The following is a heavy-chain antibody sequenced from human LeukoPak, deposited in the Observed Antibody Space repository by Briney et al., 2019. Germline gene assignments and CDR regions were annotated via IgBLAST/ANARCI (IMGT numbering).Heavy chain of an antibody. V-gene: IGHV1-2*02. CDR2: INPNSGAT. CDR3: ARGRFGEWDNWFDP. J-gene: IGHJ5*02. CDR1: GYTFTGYY. D-gene: IGHD3-10*01. Sequence: ASVTVSCKASGYTFTGYYIHWVRQAPGQGLEWMAWINPNSGATNYAQRFQGRVTMTRDTSISTAYMELSRLASDDTAVYFCARGRFGEWDNWFDPWGQGTLVTVSS.